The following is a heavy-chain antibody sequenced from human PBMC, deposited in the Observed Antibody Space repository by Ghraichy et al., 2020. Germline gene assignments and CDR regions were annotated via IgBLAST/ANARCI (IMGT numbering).Heavy chain of an antibody. V-gene: IGHV3-23*01. J-gene: IGHJ4*02. CDR3: AKNDGPTLGPTDLDY. D-gene: IGHD7-27*01. Sequence: GGSLRLSCGASGFIFSSPAMTWVRQAPGKGLEWVSTINGNDGSTYYADSVKGRFTISRDNSRNTLYLQMNSLRAEDTAVYYCAKNDGPTLGPTDLDYWGQGTLVTVSS. CDR1: GFIFSSPA. CDR2: INGNDGST.